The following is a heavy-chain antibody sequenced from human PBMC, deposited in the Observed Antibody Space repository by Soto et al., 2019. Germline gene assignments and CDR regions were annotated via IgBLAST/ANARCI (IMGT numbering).Heavy chain of an antibody. CDR2: ICTSGST. CDR3: ARDGYSGYDYAFDY. CDR1: GGSISSYY. J-gene: IGHJ4*02. D-gene: IGHD5-12*01. V-gene: IGHV4-4*07. Sequence: SETLSLTCTVSGGSISSYYWSWIRQPAGKGLEWIGRICTSGSTNYNPSLKSRVTMSVDTSKNQFSLKLSSVTAADTAAYYCARDGYSGYDYAFDYWGQGTLVTVSS.